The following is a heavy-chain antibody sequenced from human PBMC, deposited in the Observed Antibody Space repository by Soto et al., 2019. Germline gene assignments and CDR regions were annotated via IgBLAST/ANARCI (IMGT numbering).Heavy chain of an antibody. CDR1: GFTFSGSA. D-gene: IGHD2-15*01. V-gene: IGHV3-73*01. Sequence: HPGGSLRLSCAASGFTFSGSAMHWVRQASGKGLEWVGRIRSKANSYATAYAASVKGRFTISRDDSKNTAYLQMNSLKTEDTAVYYCTRPPGPWCSGGSCYSTDAFDIWGQGTMVTVSS. CDR3: TRPPGPWCSGGSCYSTDAFDI. J-gene: IGHJ3*02. CDR2: IRSKANSYAT.